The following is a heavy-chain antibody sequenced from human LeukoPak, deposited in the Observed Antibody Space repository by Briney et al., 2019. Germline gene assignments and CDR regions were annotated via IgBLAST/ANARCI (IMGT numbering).Heavy chain of an antibody. CDR3: AREEGWFDP. V-gene: IGHV4-39*02. CDR2: IYYSGST. J-gene: IGHJ5*02. CDR1: GDSISSSSYY. Sequence: SETLSLTCTVSGDSISSSSYYWGWIRQPPGKGLEWIGSIYYSGSTSYNPSLKSRVTISVDTSKNQFSLKLSSVTAADTAVYYCAREEGWFDPWGQGTLVTVSS.